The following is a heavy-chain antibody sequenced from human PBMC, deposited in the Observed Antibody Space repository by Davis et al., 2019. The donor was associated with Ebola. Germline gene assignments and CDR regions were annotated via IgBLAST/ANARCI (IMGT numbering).Heavy chain of an antibody. CDR1: GFTFSSYS. J-gene: IGHJ4*02. V-gene: IGHV3-21*04. CDR2: ISSSSSYI. Sequence: GGSLRLSCAASGFTFSSYSMNWVRQAPGKGLEWVSSISSSSSYIYYADSVKGRFTISRDNAKNSLYLQMNSLRAEDTAVYYCARLALSDYDILTGYSPFDYWGQGTLVTVSS. CDR3: ARLALSDYDILTGYSPFDY. D-gene: IGHD3-9*01.